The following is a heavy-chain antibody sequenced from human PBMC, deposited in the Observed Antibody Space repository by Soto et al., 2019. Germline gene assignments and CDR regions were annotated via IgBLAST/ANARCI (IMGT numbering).Heavy chain of an antibody. CDR2: IYYNGNT. J-gene: IGHJ4*02. CDR3: ARERSPVRYFDY. Sequence: PSETLSLTCAVYGGSFSGYYWSWIRQPPGKGLEFIGYIYYNGNTYYNPSLKSRVTISIDTSENQFSLKLNSVTAADTAVYFCARERSPVRYFDYWGQGALVTVSS. V-gene: IGHV4-34*09. CDR1: GGSFSGYY.